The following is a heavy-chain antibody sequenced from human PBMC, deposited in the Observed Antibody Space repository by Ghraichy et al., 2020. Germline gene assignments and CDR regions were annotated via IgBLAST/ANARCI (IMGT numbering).Heavy chain of an antibody. J-gene: IGHJ4*02. V-gene: IGHV4-34*01. CDR1: GGSFSGYY. CDR2: INHSGST. D-gene: IGHD3-3*01. CDR3: ARERNYDFWSGYYFHSAFDY. Sequence: SETLSLTCAVYGGSFSGYYWSWIRQPPGKGLEWIGEINHSGSTNYNPSLKSRVTISVDTSKNQFSLKLSSVTAADTAVYYCARERNYDFWSGYYFHSAFDYWGQGTLVTVSS.